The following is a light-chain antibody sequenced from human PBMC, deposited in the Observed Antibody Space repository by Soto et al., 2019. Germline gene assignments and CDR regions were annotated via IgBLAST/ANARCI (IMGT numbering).Light chain of an antibody. Sequence: EIVLTQSPGTLSSSPGERATLSCRASQSVNSSYLAWYQQKPGQAPRLLIYDASSRATGIPDRFSGSGSGTDFTLTISRLQPEDFAVYYCQQYNYSPTAFGQGTKVEIK. CDR3: QQYNYSPTA. CDR2: DAS. CDR1: QSVNSSY. V-gene: IGKV3-20*01. J-gene: IGKJ1*01.